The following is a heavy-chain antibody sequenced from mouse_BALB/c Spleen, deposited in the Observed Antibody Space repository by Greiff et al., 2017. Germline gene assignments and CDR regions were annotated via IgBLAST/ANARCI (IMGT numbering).Heavy chain of an antibody. D-gene: IGHD3-1*01. Sequence: EVKLMESGGGLVKPGGSLKLSCAASGFTFSSYAMSWVRQTPEKRLEWVATISSGGSYTYYPDSVKGRFTISRDNAKNTLYLQMSSLRSEDTAMYYCARHEQLGPFAYWGQGTLVTVSA. CDR1: GFTFSSYA. J-gene: IGHJ3*01. CDR2: ISSGGSYT. CDR3: ARHEQLGPFAY. V-gene: IGHV5-9-3*01.